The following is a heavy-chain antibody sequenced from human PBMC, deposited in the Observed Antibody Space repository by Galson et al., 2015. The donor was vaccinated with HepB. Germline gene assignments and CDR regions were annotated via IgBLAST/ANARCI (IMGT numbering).Heavy chain of an antibody. CDR1: GGSFSGYY. D-gene: IGHD6-6*01. V-gene: IGHV4-34*01. CDR2: INHSGST. Sequence: ETLSLTCAVYGGSFSGYYWSWIRQPPGKGLEWIGEINHSGSTNYNPSLKSRVTISVDTSKNQFSLKLSSVTAADTAVYYCAREGGGSSSTDYWGQGTLVTVSS. CDR3: AREGGGSSSTDY. J-gene: IGHJ4*02.